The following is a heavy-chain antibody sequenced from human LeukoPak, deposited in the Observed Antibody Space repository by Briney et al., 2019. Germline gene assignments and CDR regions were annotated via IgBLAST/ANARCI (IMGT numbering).Heavy chain of an antibody. Sequence: SETLSLTCTVSGGSISSSSYYWGWIRQPPGKGLEWIGSIYYSGSTYYNPSLKSRVTISVDTSKNQFSLKLSSVTAAETAVYYCARHQTGNYGDERSDAFDIWGQGTMVTVCS. J-gene: IGHJ3*02. D-gene: IGHD4-17*01. V-gene: IGHV4-39*01. CDR3: ARHQTGNYGDERSDAFDI. CDR2: IYYSGST. CDR1: GGSISSSSYY.